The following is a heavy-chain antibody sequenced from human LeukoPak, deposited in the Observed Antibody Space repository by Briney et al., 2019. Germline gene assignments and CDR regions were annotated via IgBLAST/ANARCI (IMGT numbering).Heavy chain of an antibody. D-gene: IGHD2-21*02. CDR3: AREGVVVTAIDY. J-gene: IGHJ4*02. CDR1: DGSISSGSYY. CDR2: IYTSGST. Sequence: PSETLSLTCTVSDGSISSGSYYWSWIRQPAGKGLEWIGRIYTSGSTNYNPSLKSRVTISVDTSKNQFSLKLSSVTAADTAVYYCAREGVVVTAIDYWGQGTLVTVSS. V-gene: IGHV4-61*02.